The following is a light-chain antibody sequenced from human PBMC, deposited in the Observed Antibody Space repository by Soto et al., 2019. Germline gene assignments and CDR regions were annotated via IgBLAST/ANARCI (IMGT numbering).Light chain of an antibody. CDR3: QRYGLSPWS. Sequence: DIVLTQAPGTLSLSPGEIATLYCRASQRISSSYFAWYQQRPGQAPMLLIYGASSRDTGIPDRFTVSGSVTDFSLFISRLESEDVAVYYCQRYGLSPWSCGQGNKVE. CDR2: GAS. CDR1: QRISSSY. V-gene: IGKV3-20*01. J-gene: IGKJ1*01.